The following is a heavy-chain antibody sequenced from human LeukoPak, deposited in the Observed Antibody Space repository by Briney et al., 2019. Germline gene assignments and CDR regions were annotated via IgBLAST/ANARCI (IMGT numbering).Heavy chain of an antibody. CDR2: ISAYNGNT. D-gene: IGHD4-23*01. CDR3: AXXTTVVTPVDY. CDR1: GYTFTSYG. Sequence: GPVKVSCKASGYTFTSYGISWVRQAPGQGLEWMGWISAYNGNTNYAQKLQGRVTMTTDTSTSTAYMELRSLRSDDTAVYYCAXXTTVVTPVDYWGQGTLVTVSS. V-gene: IGHV1-18*01. J-gene: IGHJ4*02.